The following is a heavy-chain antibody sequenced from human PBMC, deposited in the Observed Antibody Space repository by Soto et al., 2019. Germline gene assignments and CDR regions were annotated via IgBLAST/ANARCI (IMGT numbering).Heavy chain of an antibody. Sequence: RLSCAASGFTFSSYAMSWVRQAPGKGLEWVSAIGGSGTSTYFADSVKGRFTISIDNSKTTMYLQMHSLRAEDTAVYYCAKTPPVVVEASTWYYSDYWGPGPLVTVSS. CDR1: GFTFSSYA. D-gene: IGHD2-15*01. J-gene: IGHJ4*02. CDR3: AKTPPVVVEASTWYYSDY. CDR2: IGGSGTST. V-gene: IGHV3-23*01.